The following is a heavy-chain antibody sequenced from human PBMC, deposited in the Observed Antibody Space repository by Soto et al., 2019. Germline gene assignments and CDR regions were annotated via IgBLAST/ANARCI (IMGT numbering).Heavy chain of an antibody. CDR1: GGSISSYY. CDR3: ARHSPPMYDISTGTTLDPYYGMDV. D-gene: IGHD3-9*01. V-gene: IGHV4-59*08. CDR2: IYYSVST. Sequence: PSETLSLTCSVSGGSISSYYWSWIRQPPGKGLEWIGYIYYSVSTNYNPSLKSRVTISVDTSKNQFSLKLSSVTAADTAVYYCARHSPPMYDISTGTTLDPYYGMDVWGQGTTVTVSS. J-gene: IGHJ6*02.